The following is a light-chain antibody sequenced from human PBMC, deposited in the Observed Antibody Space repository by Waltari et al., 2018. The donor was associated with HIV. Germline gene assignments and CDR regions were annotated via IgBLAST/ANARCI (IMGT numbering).Light chain of an antibody. V-gene: IGKV3-20*01. CDR3: QQYGILWG. CDR1: QSVVSNY. Sequence: IVLTQSPGTLSLSAGERATLFCGAGQSVVSNYLACYQQKPGQAPRLLIYGASTRSTGIPDRFSGSGYGTDFTLTISRMEPEDFAVDYCQQYGILWGFGQGTKVEIK. J-gene: IGKJ1*01. CDR2: GAS.